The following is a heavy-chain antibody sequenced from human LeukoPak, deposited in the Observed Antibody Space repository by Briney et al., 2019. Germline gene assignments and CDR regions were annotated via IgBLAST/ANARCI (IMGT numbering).Heavy chain of an antibody. CDR1: GGTFSSYA. D-gene: IGHD3-3*01. CDR3: ARGSTYYDFWSGKNWFDP. Sequence: SVKVSCKASGGTFSSYAISWVRQAPGQGDEWMGRIIPILGIANYAQKFQGRVTITADKSTSTAYMELSSLRSEDTAVYYCARGSTYYDFWSGKNWFDPWGQGTLVTVSS. J-gene: IGHJ5*02. CDR2: IIPILGIA. V-gene: IGHV1-69*04.